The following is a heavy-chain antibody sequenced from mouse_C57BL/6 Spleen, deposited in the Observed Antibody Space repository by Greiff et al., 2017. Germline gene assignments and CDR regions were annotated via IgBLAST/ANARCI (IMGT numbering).Heavy chain of an antibody. V-gene: IGHV6-3*01. D-gene: IGHD2-4*01. CDR1: GFTFSNYW. CDR3: TASYDYDGGFAY. J-gene: IGHJ3*01. CDR2: IRLKSDNYAT. Sequence: DVQLVESGRGLVQPGGSMKLSCVASGFTFSNYWMNWVRQSPEKGLEWVAQIRLKSDNYATHYAESVKGRFTISRDDSKSSVYLQMNNLRAEDTGIYYCTASYDYDGGFAYWGQGTLVTVSA.